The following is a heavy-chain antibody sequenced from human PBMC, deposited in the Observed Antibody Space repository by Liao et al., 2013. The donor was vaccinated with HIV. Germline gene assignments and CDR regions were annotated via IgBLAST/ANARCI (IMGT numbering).Heavy chain of an antibody. J-gene: IGHJ4*02. CDR1: GASFSGYY. Sequence: QVQLQQWGAGLLKPSETLSLTCTVDGASFSGYYWTWIRQPPREGGVEWIGEFNHGGTTNYNPSLESRVTISLDTSKNEFSLKLNSVTASDTAVYYCARGLYYYDTSAYYWAAPDYWGPGNPGHRLL. CDR2: FNHGGTT. CDR3: ARGLYYYDTSAYYWAAPDY. D-gene: IGHD3-22*01. V-gene: IGHV4-34*02.